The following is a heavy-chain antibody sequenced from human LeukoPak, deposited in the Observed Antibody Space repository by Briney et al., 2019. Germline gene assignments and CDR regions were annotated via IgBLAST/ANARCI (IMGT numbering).Heavy chain of an antibody. Sequence: ASVKVSCKASGYTFTSYYMHWVRQAPGQGLEWMGIINPSGGSTSYAQKFQGRVTMTRDTSTSTVYMELSSLRSEDTAVYYCARSRGVGARIRYAFDIWGQGTMVTVSS. CDR3: ARSRGVGARIRYAFDI. CDR2: INPSGGST. V-gene: IGHV1-46*01. CDR1: GYTFTSYY. J-gene: IGHJ3*02. D-gene: IGHD1-26*01.